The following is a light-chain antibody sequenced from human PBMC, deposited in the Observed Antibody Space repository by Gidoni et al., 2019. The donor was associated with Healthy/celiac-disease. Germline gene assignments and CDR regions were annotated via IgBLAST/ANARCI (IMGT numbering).Light chain of an antibody. CDR3: SSYTSSSTYVV. Sequence: QYALTQHASVSGSPGQSITISCTGTSSDVGGYNYVSWYQQHPGKAPKLMIYDVSNRPSGVSNRFSGSKSGNPASLTISGLQAEDEADYYCSSYTSSSTYVVFGGGTKLTVL. J-gene: IGLJ2*01. CDR1: SSDVGGYNY. V-gene: IGLV2-14*01. CDR2: DVS.